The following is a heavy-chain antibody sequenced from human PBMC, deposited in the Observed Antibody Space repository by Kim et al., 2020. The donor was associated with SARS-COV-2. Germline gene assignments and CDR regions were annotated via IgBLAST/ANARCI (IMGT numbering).Heavy chain of an antibody. J-gene: IGHJ3*02. CDR3: ARDTERGWFFDAFDI. CDR1: GFTFSSYG. V-gene: IGHV3-33*05. D-gene: IGHD6-19*01. Sequence: GGSLRLSCAASGFTFSSYGMHWVRQAPGKGLEWVAVISYDGSNKYYADSVKGRFTISRDNSKNTLYLQMNSLRAEDTAVYYCARDTERGWFFDAFDIWGQGTMVTVSS. CDR2: ISYDGSNK.